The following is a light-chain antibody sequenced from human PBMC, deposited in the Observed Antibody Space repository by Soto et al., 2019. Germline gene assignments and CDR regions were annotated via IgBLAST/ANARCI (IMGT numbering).Light chain of an antibody. CDR2: EVN. CDR3: SSYACSNNLGF. CDR1: SSDVGGYKY. Sequence: QSVLTQPPSASGSPGQSVTISCTGTSSDVGGYKYVSWYQQHPGKAPKLMIFEVNKRPSGVPDRSSGSKSGNTASLTVSGLQAEDEADYYCSSYACSNNLGFLGTGPKLTVL. J-gene: IGLJ1*01. V-gene: IGLV2-8*01.